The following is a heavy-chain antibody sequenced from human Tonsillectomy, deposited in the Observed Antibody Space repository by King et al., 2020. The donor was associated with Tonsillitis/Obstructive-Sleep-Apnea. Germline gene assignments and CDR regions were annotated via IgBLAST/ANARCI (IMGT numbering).Heavy chain of an antibody. Sequence: VQLVESGGGLVQPGRSLRLSCAASGFTFDDYAMHWVRQAPGKGLEWVSSISWNSGSIGYADSVKGRFTISRDNAKKSLYLQMKSLRAEDTGLYYCAKDKWEPPRFSYMDVWGKGTTVTVSS. D-gene: IGHD1-26*01. J-gene: IGHJ6*03. CDR2: ISWNSGSI. V-gene: IGHV3-9*01. CDR1: GFTFDDYA. CDR3: AKDKWEPPRFSYMDV.